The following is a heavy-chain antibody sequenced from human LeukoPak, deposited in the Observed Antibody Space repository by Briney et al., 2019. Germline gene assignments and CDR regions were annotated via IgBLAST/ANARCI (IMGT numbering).Heavy chain of an antibody. V-gene: IGHV4-38-2*02. J-gene: IGHJ4*02. CDR1: GYSISSAYY. CDR3: ARVNTVMATFDY. CDR2: ISHSGST. Sequence: PSETLSATCTVSGYSISSAYYGGWIRQLPGKGLEWIATISHSGSTYYNPSLKSRVTISADTSQNQHSLKLSSVTAADTAVYYCARVNTVMATFDYWGQGTPVTVSS. D-gene: IGHD4-11*01.